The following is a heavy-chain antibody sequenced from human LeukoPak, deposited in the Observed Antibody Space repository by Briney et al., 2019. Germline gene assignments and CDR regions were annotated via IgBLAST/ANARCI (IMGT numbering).Heavy chain of an antibody. V-gene: IGHV4-4*07. D-gene: IGHD6-13*01. J-gene: IGHJ4*02. Sequence: PSETLSLTCTVSGGSFNYYWSWIRQPAGKGLEWIGRIYMRGNTNFNPSLKSRVTMSADPSKNQFSLKLSSVTAADTAVYYCARDLSSNWYSDYFGYWGQGTLVTVSS. CDR2: IYMRGNT. CDR1: GGSFNYY. CDR3: ARDLSSNWYSDYFGY.